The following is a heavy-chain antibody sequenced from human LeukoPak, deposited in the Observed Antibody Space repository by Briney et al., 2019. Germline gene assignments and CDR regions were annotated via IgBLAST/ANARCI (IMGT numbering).Heavy chain of an antibody. V-gene: IGHV4-34*08. Sequence: SSETLSLTCGVDGGTFTGYNWTGLRQSPGKGLEWSRESNHGGSSYYAPSLRGRLTISVDTSKRQVSLKLRSVTAADTAVYYCAQQFYYYYRNPWGKGTTVIVSS. CDR1: GGTFTGYN. CDR3: AQQFYYYYRNP. J-gene: IGHJ6*01. D-gene: IGHD2/OR15-2a*01. CDR2: SNHGGSS.